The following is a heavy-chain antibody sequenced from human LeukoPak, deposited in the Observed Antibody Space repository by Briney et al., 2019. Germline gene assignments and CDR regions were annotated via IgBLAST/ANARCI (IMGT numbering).Heavy chain of an antibody. D-gene: IGHD1-1*01. Sequence: ASVKVSCKASGYTFTGYYMHWVRQAPGQGLEWMGRINPNSGGTNYAQKFQGRVTMTRDTSISTAYMELSRLRSDDTAVYYCARDEEVQLEPRFSYWGQGTLATVSS. CDR2: INPNSGGT. V-gene: IGHV1-2*06. J-gene: IGHJ4*02. CDR1: GYTFTGYY. CDR3: ARDEEVQLEPRFSY.